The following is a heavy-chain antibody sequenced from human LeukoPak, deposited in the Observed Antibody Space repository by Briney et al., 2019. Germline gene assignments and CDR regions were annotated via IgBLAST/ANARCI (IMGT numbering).Heavy chain of an antibody. CDR2: MSSRGSII. CDR1: GFTFSSHE. J-gene: IGHJ5*02. V-gene: IGHV3-48*03. CDR3: ARGAAGGMYNWFDP. D-gene: IGHD6-13*01. Sequence: GGSLRLSCAASGFTFSSHEMNWVRQAPGKGLEWVSYMSSRGSIIFYADSVKGRFTISRDNAKNSLYLQMDSLRVEDTAVYYCARGAAGGMYNWFDPWGQGTLVTVSS.